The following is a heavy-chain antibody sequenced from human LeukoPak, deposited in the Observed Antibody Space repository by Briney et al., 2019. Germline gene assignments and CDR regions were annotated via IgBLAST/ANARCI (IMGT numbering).Heavy chain of an antibody. V-gene: IGHV4-4*02. CDR2: IYHSGST. D-gene: IGHD6-19*01. Sequence: SGTLSLTCAVSGGSISSSNWWSWVRQPPGKGLEWIGEIYHSGSTNYNPSLKSRVTISVDKSKNQFSLKLSSVTAADTAVYYCAGGSIAVAGYFDYWGQGTLVTVSS. CDR3: AGGSIAVAGYFDY. J-gene: IGHJ4*02. CDR1: GGSISSSNW.